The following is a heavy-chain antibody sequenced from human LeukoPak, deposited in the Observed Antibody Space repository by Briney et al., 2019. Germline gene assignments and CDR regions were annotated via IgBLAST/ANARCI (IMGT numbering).Heavy chain of an antibody. D-gene: IGHD2-2*02. Sequence: SETLSLTCTVSGYSISNGYYWGWIRQPPGKGLEWIGSIYHSGSIYYNPSLKSRVTISVDTSKNQFSLKLSSVTAADTAVYYCARERYCSSTSCHTFDYWGQGTLVTVSS. CDR3: ARERYCSSTSCHTFDY. CDR1: GYSISNGYY. CDR2: IYHSGSI. V-gene: IGHV4-38-2*02. J-gene: IGHJ4*02.